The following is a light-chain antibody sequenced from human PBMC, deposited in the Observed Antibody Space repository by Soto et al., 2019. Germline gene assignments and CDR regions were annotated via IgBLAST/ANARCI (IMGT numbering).Light chain of an antibody. CDR2: DAS. CDR3: QERTGWPPRT. CDR1: QSVSRSY. J-gene: IGKJ1*01. Sequence: EIVLTQSPGNIGLSPGERTTISSSASQSVSRSYLVWHQHKPGQAPRLLIYDASKRASGFPARFSGSGSGTDFTLTISSLEPEDLAVYYCQERTGWPPRTVGQGTKVDI. V-gene: IGKV3-11*01.